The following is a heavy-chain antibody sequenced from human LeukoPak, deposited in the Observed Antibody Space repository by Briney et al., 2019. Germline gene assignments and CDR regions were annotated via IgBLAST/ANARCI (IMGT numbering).Heavy chain of an antibody. CDR3: ARRRIYYYDSSGYREFDAFDI. V-gene: IGHV4-39*07. CDR2: INHSGST. CDR1: GGSISSSNSY. Sequence: SETLSLTCTVSGGSISSSNSYWGWIRQPPGKGLEWIGEINHSGSTNYNPSLKSRVTISVDTSKNQFSLKLSSVTAADTAVYYCARRRIYYYDSSGYREFDAFDIWGQGTMVTVSS. J-gene: IGHJ3*02. D-gene: IGHD3-22*01.